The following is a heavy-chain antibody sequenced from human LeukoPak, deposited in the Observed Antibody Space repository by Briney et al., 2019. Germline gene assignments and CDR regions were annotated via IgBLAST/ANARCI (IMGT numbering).Heavy chain of an antibody. V-gene: IGHV1-46*01. CDR3: ARPPNYDSSGYYSWFDY. D-gene: IGHD3-22*01. CDR1: GYTFTSYY. CDR2: INPSGGST. Sequence: ASVKVSCKASGYTFTSYYMHWVRQAPGQGLEWMGIINPSGGSTSYAQKFQGRVTMTRDTSTSTVYMELSSLRSEDTAVYYCARPPNYDSSGYYSWFDYWGQGTLVTVSS. J-gene: IGHJ4*02.